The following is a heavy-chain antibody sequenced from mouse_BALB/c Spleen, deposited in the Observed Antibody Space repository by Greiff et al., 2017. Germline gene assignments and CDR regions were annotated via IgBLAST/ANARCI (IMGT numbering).Heavy chain of an antibody. CDR2: IDPETGGT. J-gene: IGHJ3*01. CDR1: GYTFTDYE. Sequence: VQLQQSGAELVRPGASVTLSCKASGYTFTDYEMHWVKQTPVHGLEWIGAIDPETGGTAYNQKFKGKATLTADKSSSTAYMELRSLTSEDSAFYYCTRGSSYSWFAYWGQGTLVTVSA. D-gene: IGHD1-1*01. CDR3: TRGSSYSWFAY. V-gene: IGHV1-15*01.